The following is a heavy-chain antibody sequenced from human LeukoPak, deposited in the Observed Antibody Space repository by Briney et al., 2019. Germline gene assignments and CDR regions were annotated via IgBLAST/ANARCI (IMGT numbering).Heavy chain of an antibody. CDR3: AKDRRAGSYDY. V-gene: IGHV1-46*01. CDR2: INPSGGST. J-gene: IGHJ4*02. Sequence: ASVKVSCKASGYTFTSYYLHWVRQAPGQGLEWMGIINPSGGSTNYAQKFQGRVTMTRDMSTSTVYMELSSLRSEDTAVYYCAKDRRAGSYDYWGQGTLVTVSS. D-gene: IGHD3-10*01. CDR1: GYTFTSYY.